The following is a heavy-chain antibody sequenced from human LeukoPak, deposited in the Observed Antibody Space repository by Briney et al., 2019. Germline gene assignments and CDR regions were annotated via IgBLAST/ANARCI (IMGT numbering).Heavy chain of an antibody. J-gene: IGHJ4*02. CDR2: IWYDGSNK. Sequence: GGSLRLSCAASGFTFSSYGMHWVRQAPGKGLEWVAVIWYDGSNKYYANSVKGRFTISRDNSKNTLYLQMNSLRAEDTAVYYCARELRNYYDSSGYSPSFDYWGQGTLVTVSS. CDR3: ARELRNYYDSSGYSPSFDY. V-gene: IGHV3-33*01. CDR1: GFTFSSYG. D-gene: IGHD3-22*01.